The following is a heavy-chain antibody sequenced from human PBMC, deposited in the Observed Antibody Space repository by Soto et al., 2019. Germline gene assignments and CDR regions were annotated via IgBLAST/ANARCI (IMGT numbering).Heavy chain of an antibody. CDR1: GGTFRSTG. CDR3: TSPVDKTMRFDP. D-gene: IGHD5-18*01. J-gene: IGHJ5*02. V-gene: IGHV1-69*01. CDR2: IIPIFGTA. Sequence: QVQLMQSGAEVKKPGSSVKVSCKASGGTFRSTGISWVRQAPGQGLEWVGGIIPIFGTANYAQKFHGRVTVTADQTSSTAYMDLSSLTSEDTAVYYCTSPVDKTMRFDPWGQGTLVTVSS.